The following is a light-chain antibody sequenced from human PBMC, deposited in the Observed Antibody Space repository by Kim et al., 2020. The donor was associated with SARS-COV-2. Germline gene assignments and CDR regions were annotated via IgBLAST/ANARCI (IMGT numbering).Light chain of an antibody. V-gene: IGLV3-1*01. J-gene: IGLJ1*01. CDR3: QAWDSSIYV. CDR2: RDN. Sequence: SYELTQPPSVSVSPGQTASITCSGDKLGDKYASWYQQKPGQSPVVVISRDNRRPSGIPERFSGSNSGNTATLTISGTPAMDEADYYCQAWDSSIYVFGTGTKVTVL. CDR1: KLGDKY.